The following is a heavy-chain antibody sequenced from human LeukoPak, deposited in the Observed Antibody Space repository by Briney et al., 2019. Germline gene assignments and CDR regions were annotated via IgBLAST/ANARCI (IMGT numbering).Heavy chain of an antibody. CDR2: LRWNGGET. CDR3: AGRAYPYNYYMGV. Sequence: GGSMRLSCAASGFTFHNHGMAWVRQAPGKGLEWVSSLRWNGGETRYADSVKGRFTISRDNAKNSLYLQMNSLRAEDTAVYYCAGRAYPYNYYMGVWGKVVTVTASS. D-gene: IGHD3-16*01. V-gene: IGHV3-20*04. CDR1: GFTFHNHG. J-gene: IGHJ6*03.